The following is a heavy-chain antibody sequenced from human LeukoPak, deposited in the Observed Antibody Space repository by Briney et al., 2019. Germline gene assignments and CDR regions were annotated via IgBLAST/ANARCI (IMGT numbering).Heavy chain of an antibody. V-gene: IGHV1-69*05. CDR2: IIPIFGTA. Sequence: SVTVSFKASGGTFSSYAISWVRQAPGQGLEWMGGIIPIFGTANYAQKFQGRVTITTDESTSTAYMELSSLRSEDTAVYYCATTLAARAGYFDYWGQGTLVTVSS. CDR3: ATTLAARAGYFDY. D-gene: IGHD6-6*01. J-gene: IGHJ4*02. CDR1: GGTFSSYA.